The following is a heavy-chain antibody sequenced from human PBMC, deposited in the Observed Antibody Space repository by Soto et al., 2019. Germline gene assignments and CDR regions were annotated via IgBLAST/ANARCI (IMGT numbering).Heavy chain of an antibody. CDR1: GFTFSSYW. CDR3: ARDKYYGSGSYWIYYYYYMDV. Sequence: EVQLVESGGCLVQPGGSLRLSCAASGFTFSSYWMSWVRQAPGKGLEWVANIKQDGSEKYYVDSVKGRFTISRDNAKNSLYLQMNSLRAEDTAVYYCARDKYYGSGSYWIYYYYYMDVWGKGTTVTVSS. J-gene: IGHJ6*03. CDR2: IKQDGSEK. D-gene: IGHD3-10*01. V-gene: IGHV3-7*01.